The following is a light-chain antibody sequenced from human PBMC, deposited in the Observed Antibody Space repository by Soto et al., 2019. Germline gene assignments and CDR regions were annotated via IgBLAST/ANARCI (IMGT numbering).Light chain of an antibody. CDR2: DAT. CDR1: LGVSSY. CDR3: QQRSNWPT. V-gene: IGKV3-11*01. J-gene: IGKJ2*01. Sequence: EIVLTQSPATLSLSPGERATLSCRASLGVSSYLAWYQHKPGQAPRLLIYDATNRATGIPARFSGSGSGTDFTLTISSLEPEDFAVYYCQQRSNWPTFGQGTKLEIK.